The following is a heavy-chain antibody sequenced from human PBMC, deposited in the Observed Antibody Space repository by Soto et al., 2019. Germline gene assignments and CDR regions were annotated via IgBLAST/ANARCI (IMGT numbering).Heavy chain of an antibody. CDR1: GGSISSGGYY. V-gene: IGHV4-31*03. CDR3: ARGPGTMTKIDY. D-gene: IGHD3-22*01. J-gene: IGHJ4*02. CDR2: IYYSGST. Sequence: SETLSLTCTVSGGSISSGGYYWSWIRQHPGKGLEWIGYIYYSGSTYYNPSLKSRVTISVDTSKNQFSLKLSSVTAADTAVYYCARGPGTMTKIDYWGQGTLVTVSS.